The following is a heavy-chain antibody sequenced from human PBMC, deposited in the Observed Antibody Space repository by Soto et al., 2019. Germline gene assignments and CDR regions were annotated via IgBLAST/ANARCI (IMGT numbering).Heavy chain of an antibody. CDR1: GFTFSSYA. Sequence: GGSLRLSCAASGFTFSSYAMHWVRQAPGKGLEWVAVISYDGSNKYYADSVKGRFTISRDNSKNTLYLQMNSLRAEDTAVYYCARGVKSGITIFGVVIKPRDYYYGIDVWGQGTTVTVSS. D-gene: IGHD3-3*01. J-gene: IGHJ6*02. CDR3: ARGVKSGITIFGVVIKPRDYYYGIDV. V-gene: IGHV3-30-3*01. CDR2: ISYDGSNK.